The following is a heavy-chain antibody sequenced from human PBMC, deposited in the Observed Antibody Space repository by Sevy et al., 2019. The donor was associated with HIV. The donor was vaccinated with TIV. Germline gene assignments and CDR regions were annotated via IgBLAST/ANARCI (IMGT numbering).Heavy chain of an antibody. Sequence: ASVKVSCKVSGYTLTELSMHWVRQAPGKGLEWMGGFDPEDGETIYAQKFQGRVTMTEDTSTDTAYMELSSLRSEDTAVYYCETAHSGYYGGRDAFDIWGQGTMVTVSS. V-gene: IGHV1-24*01. CDR2: FDPEDGET. CDR3: ETAHSGYYGGRDAFDI. CDR1: GYTLTELS. D-gene: IGHD5-12*01. J-gene: IGHJ3*02.